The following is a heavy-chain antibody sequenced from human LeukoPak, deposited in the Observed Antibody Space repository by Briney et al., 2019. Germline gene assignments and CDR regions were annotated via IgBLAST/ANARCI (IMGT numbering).Heavy chain of an antibody. J-gene: IGHJ4*02. CDR1: GFTFSSYS. Sequence: GGSLRLSCAASGFTFSSYSMNWVRQAPGKGLEWVSSISSSSSYIYYADSVKGRFTISRDNAKNSLYLQMNSLRAEDTAVYYCAREKIDYYGSGSFMGRYYFDYWGQGTLVTVSS. CDR2: ISSSSSYI. D-gene: IGHD3-10*01. V-gene: IGHV3-21*01. CDR3: AREKIDYYGSGSFMGRYYFDY.